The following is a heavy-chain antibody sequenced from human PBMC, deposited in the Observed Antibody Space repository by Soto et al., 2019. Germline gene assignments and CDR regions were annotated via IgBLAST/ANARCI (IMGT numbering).Heavy chain of an antibody. CDR1: GGSTSSSGYQ. J-gene: IGHJ4*02. CDR2: VYYNGNT. Sequence: SETLSLTCTVSGGSTSSSGYQWVWIRQPPGKGLEWIGNVYYNGNTYYNPSLKSRLTISVDTSNNQFSLKVKSVTAADTAVYYCARLSGSYNDRYFDYWGQGTLVT. V-gene: IGHV4-39*01. CDR3: ARLSGSYNDRYFDY. D-gene: IGHD1-26*01.